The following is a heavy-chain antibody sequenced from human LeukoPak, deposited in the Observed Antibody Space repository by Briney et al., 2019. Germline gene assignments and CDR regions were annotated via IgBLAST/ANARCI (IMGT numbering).Heavy chain of an antibody. CDR1: GFTFSSYG. Sequence: GGSLRLSCAASGFTFSSYGMQWVRQAPGKGLEWVAVIWYDGSNKYYADSVKGRFTISRDNSKNTLFLQMNSLRAEDTAVYYCARYGSGKNFDYWGQGTLVTVSS. D-gene: IGHD3-10*01. J-gene: IGHJ4*02. CDR2: IWYDGSNK. V-gene: IGHV3-33*01. CDR3: ARYGSGKNFDY.